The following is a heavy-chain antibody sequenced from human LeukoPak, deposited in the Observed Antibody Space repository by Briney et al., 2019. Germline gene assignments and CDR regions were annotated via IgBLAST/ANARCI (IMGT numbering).Heavy chain of an antibody. CDR3: ARGGPDGHCSGTYCYNYPFDY. V-gene: IGHV4-34*01. D-gene: IGHD2-2*02. CDR1: GGSFSGYY. Sequence: SETLSLTCAVYGGSFSGYYWSWIRQPPGKGLEWIGEINHSGSTNYNPSLKSRVTISVDTSKNQFSLKLSSVTAADTAVYYCARGGPDGHCSGTYCYNYPFDYWGQGTLVTVSS. J-gene: IGHJ4*02. CDR2: INHSGST.